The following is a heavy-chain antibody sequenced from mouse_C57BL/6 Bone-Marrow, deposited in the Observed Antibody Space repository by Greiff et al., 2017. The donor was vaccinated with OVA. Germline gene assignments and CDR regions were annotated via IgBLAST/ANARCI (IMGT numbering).Heavy chain of an antibody. J-gene: IGHJ3*01. CDR2: IYPGDGDT. CDR3: ARWLAY. V-gene: IGHV1-82*01. CDR1: GYAFSSSW. Sequence: VQRVESGPELVKPGASVKISCKASGYAFSSSWMNWVKQRPGKGLEWIGRIYPGDGDTNYNGKFKGKATLTADKSSSTAYMQLSSLTSEDSAVYFCARWLAYWGQGTLVTVSA.